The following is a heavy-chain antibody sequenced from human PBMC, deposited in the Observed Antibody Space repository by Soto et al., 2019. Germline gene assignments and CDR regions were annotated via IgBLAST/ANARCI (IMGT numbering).Heavy chain of an antibody. Sequence: SETLSLTWAVYGGSFNAYYWSWIRQPPGKGLEWIGEINHSGNTTYNSALKSRVTISVDTPKNQFSLNLTSVTAADTAVYYCARVVVGPTNWFDPWGQGTLVTVSS. CDR2: INHSGNT. D-gene: IGHD2-21*01. V-gene: IGHV4-34*01. CDR3: ARVVVGPTNWFDP. CDR1: GGSFNAYY. J-gene: IGHJ5*02.